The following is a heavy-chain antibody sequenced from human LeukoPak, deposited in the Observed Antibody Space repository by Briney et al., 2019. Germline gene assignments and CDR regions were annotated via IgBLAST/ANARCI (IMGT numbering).Heavy chain of an antibody. V-gene: IGHV4-59*01. CDR3: ARALYYYDSSGYYLYYFDY. CDR2: IYYSGST. D-gene: IGHD3-22*01. Sequence: SDTLSLTCTVSGGSISSYYWSWIRQPRGQGLEWIGYIYYSGSTNYNPSLKSRVTISVDTSKNQFSLKLSSVTAVDTAVYYCARALYYYDSSGYYLYYFDYWGQGTLVTVSS. J-gene: IGHJ4*02. CDR1: GGSISSYY.